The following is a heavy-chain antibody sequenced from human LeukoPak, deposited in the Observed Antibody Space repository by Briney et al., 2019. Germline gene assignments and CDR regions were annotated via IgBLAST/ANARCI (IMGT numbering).Heavy chain of an antibody. V-gene: IGHV3-30-3*01. CDR2: ISYDGSNK. Sequence: GGSLRLSCAASGFTFSSYAMHWVRQAPGKGLEGVAVISYDGSNKYYADSVKGRFTISRDNSKNTLYLQMNSMRAEDTAVYYCARDLRNTAMVSLGFAPSGQGNLVTVSS. J-gene: IGHJ5*02. D-gene: IGHD5-18*01. CDR3: ARDLRNTAMVSLGFAP. CDR1: GFTFSSYA.